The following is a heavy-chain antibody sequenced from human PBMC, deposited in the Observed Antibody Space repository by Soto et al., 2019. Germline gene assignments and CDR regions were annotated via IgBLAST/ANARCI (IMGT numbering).Heavy chain of an antibody. Sequence: GGSLRLSCAASGPAFSRYSMNWVRQAPWPVLEWSAYISSSGSIISYSDSVQGRFTISRDNDKDSLYLQMNSLREEDAAVYLRPREGLYDSSGYYPSYFDYWGLGILPTVSS. CDR2: ISSSGSII. J-gene: IGHJ4*02. CDR1: GPAFSRYS. CDR3: PREGLYDSSGYYPSYFDY. D-gene: IGHD3-22*01. V-gene: IGHV3-48*02.